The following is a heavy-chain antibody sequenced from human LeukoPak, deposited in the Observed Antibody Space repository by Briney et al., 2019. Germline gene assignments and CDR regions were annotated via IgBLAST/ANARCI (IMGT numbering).Heavy chain of an antibody. J-gene: IGHJ4*02. CDR3: TVGWDSSGWYGFDY. CDR2: IRSRAYGGTT. V-gene: IGHV3-49*04. D-gene: IGHD6-19*01. CDR1: GFTFGDCA. Sequence: GGSLRLSCTTSGFTFGDCAMSWVRQAPGKGLEWVGFIRSRAYGGTTENAASVKGRFIISRDDSKSIAYLQMNSLKTEDTAVYYCTVGWDSSGWYGFDYWGQGTLVTVSS.